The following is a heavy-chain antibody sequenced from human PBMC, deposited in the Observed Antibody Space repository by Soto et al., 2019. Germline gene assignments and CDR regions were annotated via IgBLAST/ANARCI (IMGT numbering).Heavy chain of an antibody. CDR2: TYYTSDS. CDR3: AGSKNRGVSLDY. D-gene: IGHD3-10*01. J-gene: IGHJ4*02. V-gene: IGHV4-59*01. Sequence: LSLTCTVSGVSIRSYFWSWVRQPPGRGLEWIGYTYYTSDSKYNPSLESRATISADPSKKQFSLRLSPVTAADTALYFCAGSKNRGVSLDYWGQGALVTVSS. CDR1: GVSIRSYF.